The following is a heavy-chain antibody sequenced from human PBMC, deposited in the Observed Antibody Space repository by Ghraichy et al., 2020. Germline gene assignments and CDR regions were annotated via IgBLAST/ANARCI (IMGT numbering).Heavy chain of an antibody. D-gene: IGHD3-10*01. J-gene: IGHJ3*01. V-gene: IGHV3-23*01. CDR3: AKDRAVVRGSFDV. CDR2: FSGSGGST. CDR1: GFSFNTYA. Sequence: RGSLRLSCAASGFSFNTYAMNWVRQAPGKGLQWVSGFSGSGGSTYYADSVKGRFTISRDNSKNTLYLQMNSLRAEDTAVYYCAKDRAVVRGSFDVWGQGTMVTVSS.